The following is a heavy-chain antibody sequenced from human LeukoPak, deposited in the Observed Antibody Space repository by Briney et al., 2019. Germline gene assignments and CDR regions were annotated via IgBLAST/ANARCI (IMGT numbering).Heavy chain of an antibody. CDR3: ARDLVPVTKGFDI. CDR2: ISHIGRT. J-gene: IGHJ3*02. V-gene: IGHV4-59*11. D-gene: IGHD4-17*01. Sequence: SETLSLTCAVSGDSFCSHYWTWIRQSPGTGLEWIGYISHIGRTNYNPSLKSRVTISIDTSKNQFSLKLRSVTAADTAVYYCARDLVPVTKGFDIWGQGTMVSVSS. CDR1: GDSFCSHY.